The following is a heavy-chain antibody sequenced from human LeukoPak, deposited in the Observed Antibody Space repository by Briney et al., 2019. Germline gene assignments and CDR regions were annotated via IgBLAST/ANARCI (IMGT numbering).Heavy chain of an antibody. J-gene: IGHJ4*02. D-gene: IGHD1-26*01. CDR1: GFTFSSYW. CDR2: IKQDGSEK. Sequence: GGSLRLSCAASGFTFSSYWMSWVRQAPGKGLEWVANIKQDGSEKYYLDSVEGRFTISRDNAKSSLYLQLNSLRVDDTAVYYCATYSGAHHKTFDYWGRGTLVTVSS. CDR3: ATYSGAHHKTFDY. V-gene: IGHV3-7*01.